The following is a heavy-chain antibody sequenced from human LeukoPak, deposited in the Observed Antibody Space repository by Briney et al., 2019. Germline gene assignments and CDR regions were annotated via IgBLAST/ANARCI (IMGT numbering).Heavy chain of an antibody. Sequence: GASVKVSCKASGYTFTNYYMHWVRQAPGQGLEWMGIINPSAGSTSYAQKLQGRVTMTTDTSTSTAYMELRSLRSDDTAVYYRARSAAARRGYFFDYWGQGTLVTVSS. CDR2: INPSAGST. CDR1: GYTFTNYY. D-gene: IGHD6-6*01. J-gene: IGHJ4*02. V-gene: IGHV1-46*01. CDR3: ARSAAARRGYFFDY.